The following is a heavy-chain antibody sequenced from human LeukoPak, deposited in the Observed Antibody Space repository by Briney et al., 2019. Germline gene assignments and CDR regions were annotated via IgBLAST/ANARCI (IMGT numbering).Heavy chain of an antibody. CDR3: ARDSSGWNYFDY. Sequence: GGSLRLSCAASGSTFSSYSMNWVRQAPGKGLEWVSSISSSSSYIYYADSVKGRFTISRDNSKNTLYLQMNSLRAEDTAVYYCARDSSGWNYFDYWGQGTLVTVSS. J-gene: IGHJ4*02. CDR2: ISSSSSYI. CDR1: GSTFSSYS. D-gene: IGHD6-19*01. V-gene: IGHV3-21*04.